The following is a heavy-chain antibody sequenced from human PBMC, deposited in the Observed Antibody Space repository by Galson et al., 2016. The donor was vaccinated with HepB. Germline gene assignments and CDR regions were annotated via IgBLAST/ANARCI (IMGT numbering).Heavy chain of an antibody. CDR2: IHYGSTYM. CDR1: GFTFSSYS. CDR3: ARDRHSDTWYAPLDAFDI. Sequence: SLRLSCAGSGFTFSSYSMNWVRQAPGKGLEWVSSIHYGSTYMYFADSVKGRFTISRDNAKNSLYLEMHSLRAEDTAVYYCARDRHSDTWYAPLDAFDIWGQGTMVTVSS. J-gene: IGHJ3*02. D-gene: IGHD6-13*01. V-gene: IGHV3-21*01.